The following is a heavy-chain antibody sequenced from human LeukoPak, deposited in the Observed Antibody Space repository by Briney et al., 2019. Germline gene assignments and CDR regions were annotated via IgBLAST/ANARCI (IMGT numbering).Heavy chain of an antibody. CDR2: ISGSSGST. Sequence: GGSLRLSCAASGFTFSSYAMSWVRQAPGKGLEWVSAISGSSGSTYYADSVKGRFTISRDNSKNTLYLQMNSLRAEDTAVYYCAKGLSYSKYYDFWSGSGTFDYWGQGTLVTVSS. D-gene: IGHD3-3*01. V-gene: IGHV3-23*01. CDR1: GFTFSSYA. CDR3: AKGLSYSKYYDFWSGSGTFDY. J-gene: IGHJ4*02.